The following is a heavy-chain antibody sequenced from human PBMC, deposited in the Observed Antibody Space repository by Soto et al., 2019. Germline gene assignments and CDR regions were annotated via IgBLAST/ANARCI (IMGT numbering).Heavy chain of an antibody. D-gene: IGHD6-19*01. V-gene: IGHV4-59*08. CDR1: GGSISSYY. J-gene: IGHJ4*02. CDR3: GGGLGGSGWLPN. Sequence: SETLSLTCTVSGGSISSYYWSWIRQPPGKGLEWIGYIYYSGSTNYNPSLKSRVTISVDTSKNQFSLKLSSVTAADTAVYYCGGGLGGSGWLPNGGQGTLVPAPQ. CDR2: IYYSGST.